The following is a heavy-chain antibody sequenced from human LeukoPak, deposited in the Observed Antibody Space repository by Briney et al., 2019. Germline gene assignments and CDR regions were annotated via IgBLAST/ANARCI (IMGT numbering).Heavy chain of an antibody. CDR3: ARRAYNWGAFDI. V-gene: IGHV3-23*01. D-gene: IGHD5-24*01. Sequence: GGSLRLSCAASGFTFTNYAMNWVRQAPGKGLEWVSTLSPSGADTHYADSVKGRFTISRDSSKTTLYLQMNSLRAVDTAVYYCARRAYNWGAFDIWGQGTLVTSST. CDR1: GFTFTNYA. CDR2: LSPSGADT. J-gene: IGHJ3*02.